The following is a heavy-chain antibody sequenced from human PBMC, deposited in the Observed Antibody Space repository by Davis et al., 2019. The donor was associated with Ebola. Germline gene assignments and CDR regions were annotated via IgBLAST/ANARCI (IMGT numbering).Heavy chain of an antibody. CDR1: GFTFSSYS. CDR2: ISSSSSTI. CDR3: ARDYYYGMDV. J-gene: IGHJ6*02. Sequence: GGSLRLSCAASGFTFSSYSMNWARQAPGKGLEWVSYISSSSSTIYYADSVKGRFTISRDNAKNTLYLQMNSLRAEDAAVYYCARDYYYGMDVWGQGTTVTVSS. V-gene: IGHV3-48*01.